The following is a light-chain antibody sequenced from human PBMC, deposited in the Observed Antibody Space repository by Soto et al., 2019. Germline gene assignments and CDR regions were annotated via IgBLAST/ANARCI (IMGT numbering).Light chain of an antibody. CDR3: QQYNNWPPPIT. CDR1: QSVSSN. CDR2: GAS. J-gene: IGKJ5*01. V-gene: IGKV3-15*01. Sequence: EIVMTQSPATLSVSPGERATLSCRASQSVSSNLAWYQQKPGQAPRLLSYGASTRATGIPARFSGSGSGTEVTLTISSLQSEDFAVYYCQQYNNWPPPITFGQGTRLEIK.